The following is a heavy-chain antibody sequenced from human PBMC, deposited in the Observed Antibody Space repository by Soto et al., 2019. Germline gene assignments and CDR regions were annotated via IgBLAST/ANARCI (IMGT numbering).Heavy chain of an antibody. J-gene: IGHJ4*02. Sequence: GGSLRLSCAASGFTFSSYGMHWVRQAPGKGLEWVAVISYDGSNKYYADSVKGRFTISRDNSKNTLYLQMNSLRAEDTAVYYCAKDYLIRGSSAPFDYWGQGTLVTVSS. V-gene: IGHV3-30*18. CDR1: GFTFSSYG. D-gene: IGHD6-6*01. CDR2: ISYDGSNK. CDR3: AKDYLIRGSSAPFDY.